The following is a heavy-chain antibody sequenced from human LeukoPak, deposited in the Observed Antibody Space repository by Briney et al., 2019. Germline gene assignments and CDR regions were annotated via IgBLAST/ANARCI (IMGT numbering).Heavy chain of an antibody. CDR1: GVHISSYY. CDR3: ATIRDTALRYWYFDL. Sequence: SETLSLTCTVFGVHISSYYRSRIRQPPGKGLEWIGYIYYSGSTSYNPSLKSLVSISVDSSKKQFSLKLSSVTAADAAVYYCATIRDTALRYWYFDLWGRGTLVTVSS. CDR2: IYYSGST. V-gene: IGHV4-59*01. J-gene: IGHJ2*01. D-gene: IGHD5-18*01.